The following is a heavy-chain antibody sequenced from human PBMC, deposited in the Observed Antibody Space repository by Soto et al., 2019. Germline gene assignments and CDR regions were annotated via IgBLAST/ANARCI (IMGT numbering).Heavy chain of an antibody. CDR3: AKEGGEVVPAAMYSDY. V-gene: IGHV3-23*01. J-gene: IGHJ4*02. CDR2: ISGSGGST. CDR1: GFTFSSYA. Sequence: GGSLRLSCAASGFTFSSYAMSWVRQAPGKGLEWVSAISGSGGSTYYADSVKGRFTISRDNSKNTLYLQMNSLRAEDTAVYYCAKEGGEVVPAAMYSDYWGQGTLVTVSS. D-gene: IGHD2-2*01.